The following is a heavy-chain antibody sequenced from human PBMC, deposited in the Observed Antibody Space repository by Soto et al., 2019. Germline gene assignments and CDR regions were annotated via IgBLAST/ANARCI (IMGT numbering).Heavy chain of an antibody. J-gene: IGHJ4*02. V-gene: IGHV3-15*07. Sequence: GGSLRLSCAASGFTFSNAWMNWVRQAPGKGLEWVGRIKSKTDGGTTDYAAPVKGRFTISRDDSKNTLYLQMNSLKTEDTAVYYCTTDGMRVGNYYDSSALDYWGQGTLVTVSS. CDR3: TTDGMRVGNYYDSSALDY. CDR1: GFTFSNAW. CDR2: IKSKTDGGTT. D-gene: IGHD3-22*01.